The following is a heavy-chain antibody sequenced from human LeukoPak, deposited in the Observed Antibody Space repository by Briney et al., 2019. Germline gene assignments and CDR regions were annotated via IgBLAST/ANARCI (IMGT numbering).Heavy chain of an antibody. Sequence: ASVKVSCKASGYTFTSYAMNWVRQAPGQGLEWMGWINTNTGNPTYAQGFTGRFVFSLDTSVSTACLQISSLKAEDTAVYYCAREAPGYCSSTSCRLYYYYMDVWGKGTTVTVSS. CDR3: AREAPGYCSSTSCRLYYYYMDV. V-gene: IGHV7-4-1*02. J-gene: IGHJ6*03. D-gene: IGHD2-2*01. CDR1: GYTFTSYA. CDR2: INTNTGNP.